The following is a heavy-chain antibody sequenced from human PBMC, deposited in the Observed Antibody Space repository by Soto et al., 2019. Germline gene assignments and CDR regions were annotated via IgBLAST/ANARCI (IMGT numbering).Heavy chain of an antibody. Sequence: GASVKVSCKASGYTFTSYAMHWVRQAPGQRLEWMGWINAGNGNTKYSQKFQGRVTITRDTSASTAYMELSSLRSEDTAVYYCARVGAAAAPGDYWGQGTLVTVSS. CDR1: GYTFTSYA. J-gene: IGHJ4*02. V-gene: IGHV1-3*01. CDR3: ARVGAAAAPGDY. D-gene: IGHD6-13*01. CDR2: INAGNGNT.